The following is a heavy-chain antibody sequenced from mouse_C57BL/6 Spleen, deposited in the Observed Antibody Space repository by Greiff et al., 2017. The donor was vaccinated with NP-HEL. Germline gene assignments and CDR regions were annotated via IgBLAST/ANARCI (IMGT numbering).Heavy chain of an antibody. V-gene: IGHV1-69*01. D-gene: IGHD2-5*01. CDR2: IDPSDSYT. Sequence: QVQLQQPGAELVMPGASVKLSCKASGYTFTSYWMHWVKQRPGRGLEWIGEIDPSDSYTNYIQKFKGKSTLTVDKSSSTAYMQLSSLTSEDSAVYYCARGYSNYVLAYWGQGTLVTVSA. CDR3: ARGYSNYVLAY. CDR1: GYTFTSYW. J-gene: IGHJ3*01.